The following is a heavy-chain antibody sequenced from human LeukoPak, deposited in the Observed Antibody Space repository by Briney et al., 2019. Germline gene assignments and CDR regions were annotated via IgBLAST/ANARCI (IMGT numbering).Heavy chain of an antibody. CDR2: IYHSGST. J-gene: IGHJ5*02. CDR3: ARESTVTLAGSYNWFDP. Sequence: SETLSLTCTVSGYSISSGYYWGWIRQPPGKGLEWIGSIYHSGSTYYNPSLKSRVTISVDTSKNQFSLKLSSVTAADTAVYYCARESTVTLAGSYNWFDPWGQGTLVTVSS. V-gene: IGHV4-38-2*02. CDR1: GYSISSGYY. D-gene: IGHD4-17*01.